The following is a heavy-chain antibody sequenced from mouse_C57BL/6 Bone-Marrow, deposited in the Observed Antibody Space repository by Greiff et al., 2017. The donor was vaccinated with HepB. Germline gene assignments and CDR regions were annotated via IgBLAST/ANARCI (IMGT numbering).Heavy chain of an antibody. CDR2: ISSGGDYI. V-gene: IGHV5-9-1*02. Sequence: EVQVVESGEGLVKPGGSLKLSCAASGFTFSSYAMSWVRQTPEKRLEWVAYISSGGDYIYYADTVKGRFTISRDNARNTLYLQMSSLKSEDTAMYYCIRVLMITTSFDYWGQGTTLTVSS. CDR3: IRVLMITTSFDY. D-gene: IGHD2-4*01. J-gene: IGHJ2*01. CDR1: GFTFSSYA.